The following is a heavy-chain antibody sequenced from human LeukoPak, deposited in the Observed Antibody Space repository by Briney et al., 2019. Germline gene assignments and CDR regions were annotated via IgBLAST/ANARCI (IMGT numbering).Heavy chain of an antibody. J-gene: IGHJ4*02. V-gene: IGHV3-30*04. CDR1: GFSFSNFA. Sequence: GRSLRLSCAASGFSFSNFAIHWVRQAPGKGLEWLAVISHDGGTKHYADSVKGRFTISRDNSNNSLSLQMNSLSAEDTAVYYCARARGRWHLLPLDFWGQGTLVTVSS. CDR3: ARARGRWHLLPLDF. CDR2: ISHDGGTK. D-gene: IGHD1-26*01.